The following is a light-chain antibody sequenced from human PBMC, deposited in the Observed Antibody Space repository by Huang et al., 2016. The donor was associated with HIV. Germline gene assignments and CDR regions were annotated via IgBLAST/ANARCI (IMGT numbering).Light chain of an antibody. Sequence: EIVLTQSPDTLSLSPGERATVSCRASQSVTRNYLAWYQQRPGQATKLLIYGASTRAACIPDRFSGSGSGTDFTLTISRLAPEDFAVYYCQQFGSSPPYSFGQGTKLEIK. CDR3: QQFGSSPPYS. V-gene: IGKV3-20*01. CDR2: GAS. J-gene: IGKJ2*03. CDR1: QSVTRNY.